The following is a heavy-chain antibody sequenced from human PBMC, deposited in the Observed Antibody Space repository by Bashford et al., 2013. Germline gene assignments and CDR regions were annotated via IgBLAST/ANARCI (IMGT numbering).Heavy chain of an antibody. V-gene: IGHV4-4*07. Sequence: SETLSLTCSVSGGSISPYYWNWIRQPPEGDWSGLGVSMPVGAPTTTPPQESSHHVSRHIQEPVLLKLSSVTAADTAVYYCARAIYSYALDYWGQGALVTVSS. CDR1: GGSISPYY. CDR2: SMPVGAP. CDR3: ARAIYSYALDY. J-gene: IGHJ4*02. D-gene: IGHD5-18*01.